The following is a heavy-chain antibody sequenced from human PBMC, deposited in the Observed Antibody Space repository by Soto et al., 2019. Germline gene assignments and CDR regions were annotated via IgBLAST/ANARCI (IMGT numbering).Heavy chain of an antibody. V-gene: IGHV3-9*01. J-gene: IGHJ4*02. Sequence: GGSLRLSXVASGFTFDDYAMHWVRQIPGKGLQWVSGISWSTSSIGYGASLRGRFLISRDNANNSLYLQMNDLRPEDTALYYCGKASSSNSWSPIDYWGQGTMVTVSS. CDR1: GFTFDDYA. CDR3: GKASSSNSWSPIDY. D-gene: IGHD3-3*01. CDR2: ISWSTSSI.